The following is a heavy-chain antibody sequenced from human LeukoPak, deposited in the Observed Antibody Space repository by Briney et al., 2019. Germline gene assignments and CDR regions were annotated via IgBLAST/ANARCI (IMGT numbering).Heavy chain of an antibody. D-gene: IGHD1-1*01. CDR2: INDSGST. CDR1: GGSFSGYY. Sequence: PSETLSLTCAVYGGSFSGYYWSWIRQPPGKGLEWIGEINDSGSTNYNPSLKSRVTISVDTSKNQFSLKLSSVTAADTAVYYCARGGGLDDFDYWGQGTLVTVSS. J-gene: IGHJ4*02. V-gene: IGHV4-34*01. CDR3: ARGGGLDDFDY.